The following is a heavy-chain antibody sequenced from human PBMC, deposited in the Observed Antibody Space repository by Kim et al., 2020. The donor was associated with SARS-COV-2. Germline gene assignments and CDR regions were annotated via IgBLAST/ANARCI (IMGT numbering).Heavy chain of an antibody. CDR2: SGST. Sequence: SGSTHHNPSRTGRVIISVDTSKNQFSVRLTTVTTTDTAVYYCVRGAAGFDPWGQGTLVTVSS. CDR3: VRGAAGFDP. J-gene: IGHJ5*02. D-gene: IGHD6-13*01. V-gene: IGHV4-59*09.